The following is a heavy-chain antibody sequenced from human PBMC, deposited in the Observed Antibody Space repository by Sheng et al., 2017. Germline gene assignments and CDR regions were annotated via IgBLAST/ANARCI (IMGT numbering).Heavy chain of an antibody. CDR1: GFDFSSHA. V-gene: IGHV3-23*01. Sequence: EVQLLESGGGLVRPGGSLRLSCAASGFDFSSHAMTWVRQAPGKGLEWVSSISGSGVNTYYADSVKGRFTLSRDNSRKTLSLQMKSLRPEDTALYYCVRDVHGTKGNFLYHWGQGTLVTVSS. J-gene: IGHJ5*02. CDR2: ISGSGVNT. CDR3: VRDVHGTKGNFLYH. D-gene: IGHD2-2*01.